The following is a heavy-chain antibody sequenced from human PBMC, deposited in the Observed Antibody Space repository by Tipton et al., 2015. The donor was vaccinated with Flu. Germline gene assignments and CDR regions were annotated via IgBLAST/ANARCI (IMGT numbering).Heavy chain of an antibody. V-gene: IGHV4-31*03. J-gene: IGHJ4*02. CDR3: ARHTGDSVRGVIDY. D-gene: IGHD3-10*02. Sequence: TLSLTCTVSGGSISSGGYDWSWIRQHPGKGLEWIGYIYTSGITYYSPSLKSRVTMSVDTSKNQFSLKLSSVTAADTAVYYCARHTGDSVRGVIDYWGQGTLVTVSS. CDR2: IYTSGIT. CDR1: GGSISSGGYD.